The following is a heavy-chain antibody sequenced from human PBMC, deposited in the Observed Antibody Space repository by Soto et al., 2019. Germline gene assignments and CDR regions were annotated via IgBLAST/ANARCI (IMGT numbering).Heavy chain of an antibody. CDR1: GGSIISYY. J-gene: IGHJ5*02. D-gene: IGHD2-2*01. Sequence: SETLSLTCTVSGGSIISYYWSWIRQPPGKGLEWIGYIYYSGSTNYNPSLKSRVTISVDTSKNQFSLKLSSVTAADTAVYYCARVAPLNSYCSSTSCYSNGWFDPWGQGTLVTVSS. V-gene: IGHV4-59*01. CDR3: ARVAPLNSYCSSTSCYSNGWFDP. CDR2: IYYSGST.